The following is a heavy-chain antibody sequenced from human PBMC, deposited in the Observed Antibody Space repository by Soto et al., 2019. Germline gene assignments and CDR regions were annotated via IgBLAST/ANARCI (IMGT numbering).Heavy chain of an antibody. V-gene: IGHV3-30*18. CDR2: ITSDGNDK. CDR1: GFTFSNYG. Sequence: QVQLVESGGGVVQPGRSLRLSCAASGFTFSNYGMHWVRQAPGKGLEWVTTITSDGNDKYYAGSVKGRFTISRDNSENTLDLQMNGLRAEDTAVYYCAEGSFSAHQFLDYWGQGTLVTVSS. CDR3: AEGSFSAHQFLDY. D-gene: IGHD3-10*01. J-gene: IGHJ4*02.